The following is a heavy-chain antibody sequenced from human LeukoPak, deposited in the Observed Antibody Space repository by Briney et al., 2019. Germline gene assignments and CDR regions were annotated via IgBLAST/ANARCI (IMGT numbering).Heavy chain of an antibody. J-gene: IGHJ4*02. V-gene: IGHV5-51*01. CDR2: IYPADSTA. D-gene: IGHD5-12*01. CDR1: GYSLTTYW. CDR3: ARRPKSGYSGYESDY. Sequence: GESLKISCKASGYSLTTYWIGWVRRMPGKGLEWMGIIYPADSTAHYSPSFQGQVTISVDKSINTAYLQWSRLKASDTAMYYCARRPKSGYSGYESDYWGQGTLVTVSS.